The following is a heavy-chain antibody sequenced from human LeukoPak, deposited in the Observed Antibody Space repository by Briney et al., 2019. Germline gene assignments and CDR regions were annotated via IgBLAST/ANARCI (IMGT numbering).Heavy chain of an antibody. V-gene: IGHV3-21*01. CDR2: ISSSSSYI. CDR3: ARDDYDSSAQGDY. CDR1: GFTFSSYS. D-gene: IGHD3-22*01. Sequence: PGGSLRLSCAASGFTFSSYSMNWVRQAPGKGLEWVSSISSSSSYIYYADSVKGRFTISRDNAKNSLYLQMNSLRAEDTAVYYCARDDYDSSAQGDYWGQGTLVTASS. J-gene: IGHJ4*02.